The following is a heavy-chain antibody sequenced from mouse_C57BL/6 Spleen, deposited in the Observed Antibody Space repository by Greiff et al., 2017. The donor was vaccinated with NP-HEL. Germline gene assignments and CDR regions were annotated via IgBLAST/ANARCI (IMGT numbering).Heavy chain of an antibody. CDR3: ARHDYDSYYDAMDY. CDR2: ISSGGSYT. J-gene: IGHJ4*01. D-gene: IGHD2-4*01. CDR1: GFTFSSYG. V-gene: IGHV5-6*01. Sequence: EVKLVESGGDLVKPGGSLKLSCAASGFTFSSYGMSWVRQTPDKRLEWVATISSGGSYTYYPDSVKGRFTISRDNAKNTLYLQMSSLKSEDTAMYYCARHDYDSYYDAMDYWGQGTSVTVSS.